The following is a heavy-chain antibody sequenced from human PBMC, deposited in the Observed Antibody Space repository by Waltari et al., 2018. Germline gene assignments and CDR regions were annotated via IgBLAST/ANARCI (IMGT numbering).Heavy chain of an antibody. D-gene: IGHD2-15*01. J-gene: IGHJ5*02. CDR3: ARGWFYQGFDP. Sequence: QVQLQESGPGLVKPSETLSLTCTVSGGSLSGYYWTWIRQPAGKGLAWIGRIYTSGITNYNPSLTSRVTLSIDTSKNQFSLKLSSVTAADTAVYYCARGWFYQGFDPWGQGTLVTVSS. V-gene: IGHV4-4*07. CDR2: IYTSGIT. CDR1: GGSLSGYY.